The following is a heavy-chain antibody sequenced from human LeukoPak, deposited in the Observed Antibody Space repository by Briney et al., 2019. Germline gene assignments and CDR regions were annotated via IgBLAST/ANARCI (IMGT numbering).Heavy chain of an antibody. V-gene: IGHV3-11*04. D-gene: IGHD2-2*01. J-gene: IGHJ4*02. Sequence: GGSLRLSCAASGFTFSDYYMSWIRQAPGKGLEWISTITRSGTVLNYADSVKGRFTISRDNAKNSLYLQMNSLRAEDTAVYYCASGRTDIVVVPATLRNYYFDYWGQGTLVTVSS. CDR1: GFTFSDYY. CDR2: ITRSGTVL. CDR3: ASGRTDIVVVPATLRNYYFDY.